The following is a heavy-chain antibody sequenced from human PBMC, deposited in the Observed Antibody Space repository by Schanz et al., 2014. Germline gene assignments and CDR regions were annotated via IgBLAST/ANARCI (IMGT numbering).Heavy chain of an antibody. Sequence: VQLVESGGGVVQPGRSLRLSCAASGFTFSDHWMSWVRQPPGKGLEWVANIKGDSSEKNYVDSVKGRFTISRDNAKNSLYLEMTSLRGEDTAVYYCARENLNWEAFDIWGQGTVVTVSS. J-gene: IGHJ3*02. CDR3: ARENLNWEAFDI. CDR2: IKGDSSEK. V-gene: IGHV3-7*03. D-gene: IGHD7-27*01. CDR1: GFTFSDHW.